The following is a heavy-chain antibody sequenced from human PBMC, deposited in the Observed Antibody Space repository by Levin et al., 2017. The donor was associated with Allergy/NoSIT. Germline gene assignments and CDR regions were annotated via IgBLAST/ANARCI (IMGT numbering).Heavy chain of an antibody. CDR2: IKQDGSEK. Sequence: GESLKISCAASGFTFSSYWMSWVRQAPGKGLEWVANIKQDGSEKYYVDSVKGRFTISRDNAKNSLYLQMNSLRAEDTAVYYCARGDGGYAYYYYYGMDVWGQGTTVTVSS. CDR3: ARGDGGYAYYYYYGMDV. CDR1: GFTFSSYW. V-gene: IGHV3-7*04. D-gene: IGHD5-12*01. J-gene: IGHJ6*02.